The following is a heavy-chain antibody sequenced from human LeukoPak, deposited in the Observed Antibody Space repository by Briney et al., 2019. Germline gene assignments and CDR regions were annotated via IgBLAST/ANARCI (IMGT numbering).Heavy chain of an antibody. V-gene: IGHV4-30-4*01. CDR1: GGSISSGDYY. J-gene: IGHJ6*02. CDR2: IYYSGST. CDR3: ARGTSGAGYYYYGMDV. D-gene: IGHD4-17*01. Sequence: PSQTLSLTCTVSGGSISSGDYYWSWIRQPPGKGLEWIGYIYYSGSTYYNPSLKSRVTISVDTSKNQFSLKLRSVTAADTAVYYCARGTSGAGYYYYGMDVWGQGTTVTVSS.